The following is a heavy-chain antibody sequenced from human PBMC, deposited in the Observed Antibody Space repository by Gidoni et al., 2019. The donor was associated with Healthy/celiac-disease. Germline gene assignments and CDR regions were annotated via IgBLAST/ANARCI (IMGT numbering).Heavy chain of an antibody. J-gene: IGHJ6*03. CDR1: GGSISSGSYY. D-gene: IGHD2-2*01. V-gene: IGHV4-61*02. CDR3: ASSSWYYYMDV. Sequence: QVQLQESGPGLVKPSQTLSLTCTVSGGSISSGSYYWSWIRQPAGKGLEWSGRSYTSGSTNYNPSLKSRVTISVDTSKNQFSLKLSSVTAADTAVYYCASSSWYYYMDVWGKGTTVTVSS. CDR2: SYTSGST.